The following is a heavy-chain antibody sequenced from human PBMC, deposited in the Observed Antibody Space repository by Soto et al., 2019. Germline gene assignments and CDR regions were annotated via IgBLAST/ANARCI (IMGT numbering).Heavy chain of an antibody. CDR2: INHSGGT. Sequence: QVHLQQWGAGLLKPSETLSLTCAVYGGSFSGYYWSWVRQPPGKGLEWIGEINHSGGTNYNPSPTGRVTISVDTFKTQFSLKLNYATAADTAIYFCARGQWELRFDPWGQGTLVTVSS. CDR3: ARGQWELRFDP. V-gene: IGHV4-34*01. D-gene: IGHD1-26*01. CDR1: GGSFSGYY. J-gene: IGHJ5*02.